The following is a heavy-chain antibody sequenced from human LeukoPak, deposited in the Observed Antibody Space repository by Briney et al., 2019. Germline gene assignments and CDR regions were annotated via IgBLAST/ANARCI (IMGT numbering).Heavy chain of an antibody. D-gene: IGHD3-16*02. CDR3: VRYSMWGSYRYYFDY. Sequence: SETLSLTCTVSGGSISGSSYYWGWIRQPPGKGLEWIGSIYYSGSTYYNPSLKSRVTISVDTSKNQFSLKLSSVTAADTAMYYCVRYSMWGSYRYYFDYWGQGTLVTVSS. CDR1: GGSISGSSYY. CDR2: IYYSGST. V-gene: IGHV4-39*01. J-gene: IGHJ4*02.